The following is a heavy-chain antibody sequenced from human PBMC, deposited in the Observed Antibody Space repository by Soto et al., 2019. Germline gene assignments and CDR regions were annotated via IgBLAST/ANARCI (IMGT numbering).Heavy chain of an antibody. CDR1: GYTFTSYD. J-gene: IGHJ4*02. Sequence: QVPLVQSGAEVREPGASVKVSCKASGYTFTSYDINWVRQATGQGLEWMGWMSPQNDNTGYAQNFQGRVIMTRDTSINTAYLELSSLRPEDSAVYYCARGVDAGLDFWGQGALVTVSS. CDR2: MSPQNDNT. CDR3: ARGVDAGLDF. V-gene: IGHV1-8*01. D-gene: IGHD6-13*01.